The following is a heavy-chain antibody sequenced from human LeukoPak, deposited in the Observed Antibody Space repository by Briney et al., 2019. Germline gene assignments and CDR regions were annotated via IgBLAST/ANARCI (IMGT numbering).Heavy chain of an antibody. CDR3: ARYYYDILTGYYYFDY. V-gene: IGHV4-4*07. D-gene: IGHD3-9*01. Sequence: SETLSLTCTVSGGSISSYYWSWIRQPAGKGLEWIGRIYTSGSTNYNPSLKSRVTISVDTSKNQFSLKLSSVTAADTAVYYCARYYYDILTGYYYFDYWGQGTLVTVSS. J-gene: IGHJ4*02. CDR2: IYTSGST. CDR1: GGSISSYY.